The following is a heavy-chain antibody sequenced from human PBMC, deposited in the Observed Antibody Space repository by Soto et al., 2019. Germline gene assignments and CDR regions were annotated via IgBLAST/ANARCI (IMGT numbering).Heavy chain of an antibody. CDR1: GYTFTSNS. CDR3: ARISSASSGWFPDY. Sequence: ASVKVSCKASGYTFTSNSIGWVRQAPGQGLEWMGWINVYNGNTKYAQQLQGRVTLTTDTSTSTAYMDLRSLRSDDTAVHYCARISSASSGWFPDYWGQGTLVTVSS. CDR2: INVYNGNT. D-gene: IGHD6-19*01. J-gene: IGHJ4*02. V-gene: IGHV1-18*04.